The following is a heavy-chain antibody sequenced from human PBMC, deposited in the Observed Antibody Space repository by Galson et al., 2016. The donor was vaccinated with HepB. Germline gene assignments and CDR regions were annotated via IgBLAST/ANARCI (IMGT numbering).Heavy chain of an antibody. V-gene: IGHV3-30-3*01. CDR2: ISYDDGSSK. CDR3: ARAQIPGYCSGGSCFGKDY. Sequence: SLRLSCAASGFPLRSYAMHWVRQAPGKGLQWVATISYDDGSSKYYADSVKGRFTISRANSKNTLYLQMNSLRAEDTALYYCARAQIPGYCSGGSCFGKDYWGQETLVTVSS. CDR1: GFPLRSYA. J-gene: IGHJ4*02. D-gene: IGHD2-15*01.